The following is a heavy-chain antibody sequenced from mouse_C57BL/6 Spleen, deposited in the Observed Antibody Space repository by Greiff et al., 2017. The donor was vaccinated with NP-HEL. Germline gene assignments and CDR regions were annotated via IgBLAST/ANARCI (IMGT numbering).Heavy chain of an antibody. D-gene: IGHD2-4*01. CDR3: ARNKRENYDYDFDY. Sequence: QVQLQQSGPELVKPGASVKISCKASGYAFSSSWMNWVKQRPGKGLEWIGRIYPGDGDTNYNGKFKGKATLTADKSSSTAYMQLSSLTSEDSAVYFCARNKRENYDYDFDYWGQGTTLTVSS. CDR1: GYAFSSSW. CDR2: IYPGDGDT. J-gene: IGHJ2*01. V-gene: IGHV1-82*01.